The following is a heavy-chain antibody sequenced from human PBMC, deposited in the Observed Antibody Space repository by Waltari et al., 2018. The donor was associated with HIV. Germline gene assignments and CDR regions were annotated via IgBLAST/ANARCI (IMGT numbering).Heavy chain of an antibody. Sequence: VQLVESGGGLVQPGGSLKLSCAASGFTFSGSAMPWVRQASGKGLEWVGRIRSKANSYATAYAASVKGRFTISRDDSKNTAYLQMNSLKTEDTAVYYCGGIPGGYWGQGTLVTVSS. CDR3: GGIPGGY. CDR1: GFTFSGSA. J-gene: IGHJ4*02. V-gene: IGHV3-73*01. D-gene: IGHD3-16*01. CDR2: IRSKANSYAT.